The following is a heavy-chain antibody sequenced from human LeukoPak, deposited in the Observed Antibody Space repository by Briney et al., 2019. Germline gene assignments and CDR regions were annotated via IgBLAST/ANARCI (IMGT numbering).Heavy chain of an antibody. V-gene: IGHV5-51*01. D-gene: IGHD5-12*01. CDR2: IYPGDSDT. J-gene: IGHJ6*02. CDR1: GYSFTSYW. Sequence: GESLKISCKASGYSFTSYWIAWVRQMPGKGLEWMGIIYPGDSDTRYSPSFQGQVTISADKSISTAYLQWSSLKASDTAMYYCAREIVAEGSGYYGMDVWGQGTTVTVSS. CDR3: AREIVAEGSGYYGMDV.